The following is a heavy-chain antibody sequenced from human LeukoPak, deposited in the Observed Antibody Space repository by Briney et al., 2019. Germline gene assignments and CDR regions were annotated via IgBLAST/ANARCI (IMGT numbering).Heavy chain of an antibody. CDR2: MSSSSSYI. D-gene: IGHD3-16*02. CDR1: GFTFSSYS. Sequence: PGGSLRLSCAASGFTFSSYSMNWVRQAPGKGLEWVSSMSSSSSYISYADSVKGRFTISRDNAKNSLYLQMNSLRAEDTAVYYCARDHASFAFDIWGQGTMVTVSS. CDR3: ARDHASFAFDI. V-gene: IGHV3-21*01. J-gene: IGHJ3*02.